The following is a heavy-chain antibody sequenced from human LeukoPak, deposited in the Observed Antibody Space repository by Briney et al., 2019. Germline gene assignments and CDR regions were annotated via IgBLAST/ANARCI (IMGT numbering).Heavy chain of an antibody. V-gene: IGHV4-61*02. CDR2: IYISGST. CDR3: ARETTYYDILTGYSPLNWFDP. CDR1: GGSFSSGLYY. Sequence: NPSETLSLTCTVSGGSFSSGLYYWTWIRQPAGKGLEWIGRIYISGSTNYNPSLKSRVTISVDTSKNQFSLKLSSVTAADTAVYYCARETTYYDILTGYSPLNWFDPWGQGTLVTVSS. J-gene: IGHJ5*02. D-gene: IGHD3-9*01.